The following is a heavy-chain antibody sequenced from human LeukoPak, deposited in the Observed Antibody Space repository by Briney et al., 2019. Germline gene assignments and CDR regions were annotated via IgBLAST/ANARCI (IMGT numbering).Heavy chain of an antibody. CDR2: IYYSGST. V-gene: IGHV4-59*12. CDR1: GGSISNYY. D-gene: IGHD3-10*01. J-gene: IGHJ4*02. CDR3: AREGFLPTSPTDY. Sequence: SETLSLTCSVSGGSISNYYWSWIRQPPGKGLEWIGYIYYSGSTNYNPSLKSRVTISVDTSKNQFSLKLGSVTAADTAVYYCAREGFLPTSPTDYWGQGTLVTVSS.